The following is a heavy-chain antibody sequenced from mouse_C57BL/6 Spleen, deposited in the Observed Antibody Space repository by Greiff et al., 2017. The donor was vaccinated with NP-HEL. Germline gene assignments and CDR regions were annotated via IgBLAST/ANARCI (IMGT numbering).Heavy chain of an antibody. J-gene: IGHJ1*03. D-gene: IGHD4-1*01. Sequence: LQESGAELARPGASVKLSCKASGYTFTSYGISWVKQRTGQGLEWIGEIYPRSGNTYYNEKFKGKATLTADKSSSTAYMELRSLTSEDSAVYFCARGGGLGPYWYFDVWGTGTTVTVSS. V-gene: IGHV1-81*01. CDR3: ARGGGLGPYWYFDV. CDR2: IYPRSGNT. CDR1: GYTFTSYG.